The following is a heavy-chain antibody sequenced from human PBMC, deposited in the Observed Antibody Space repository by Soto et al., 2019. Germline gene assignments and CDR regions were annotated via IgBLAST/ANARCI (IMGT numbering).Heavy chain of an antibody. V-gene: IGHV3-33*01. CDR3: ARTDYGGTYSDY. Sequence: QVQLVESGGGVVQPGRSLRLSCAASGFTFSSYGMHWVRQAPGKGLEWVAVIWYDRSNKYYADSVKGRFTISRDNSKNTLYLQMNSLRAEHTAVYYCARTDYGGTYSDYWGQGTLVTVSS. CDR2: IWYDRSNK. J-gene: IGHJ4*02. D-gene: IGHD4-17*01. CDR1: GFTFSSYG.